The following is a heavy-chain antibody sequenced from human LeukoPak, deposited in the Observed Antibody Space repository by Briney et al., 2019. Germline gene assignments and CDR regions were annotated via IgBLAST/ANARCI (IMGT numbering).Heavy chain of an antibody. D-gene: IGHD5-12*01. CDR3: AKNSGYDLFPYYFDY. CDR1: GFTFSSYA. V-gene: IGHV3-23*01. J-gene: IGHJ4*02. CDR2: ISGSGGST. Sequence: PGGSLRLSCAASGFTFSSYAMSWVRQAPGKGLEWVSAISGSGGSTYYADSVKGRFTISRDNSKNTLYLQMNSLRAEDTAVYYCAKNSGYDLFPYYFDYWGQGTLATVSS.